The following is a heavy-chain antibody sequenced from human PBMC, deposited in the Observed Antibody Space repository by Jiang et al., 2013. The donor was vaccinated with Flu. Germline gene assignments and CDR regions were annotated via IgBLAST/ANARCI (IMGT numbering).Heavy chain of an antibody. CDR2: IFYSGSI. CDR3: AKKEAGAPAFDI. Sequence: GPGLVRPSDTLSLTCGVSGYSISSNNWWGWIRQPPGKGLEWIGYIFYSGSIYCNPSLKSRVTMSVDTSQNQFSLKLTSVTAVDTAVYYCAKKEAGAPAFDIWGQGTMVTVCS. CDR1: GYSISSNNW. D-gene: IGHD1-26*01. V-gene: IGHV4-28*05. J-gene: IGHJ3*02.